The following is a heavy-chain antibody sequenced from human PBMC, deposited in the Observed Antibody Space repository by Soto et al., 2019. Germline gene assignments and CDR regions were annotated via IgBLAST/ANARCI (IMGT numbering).Heavy chain of an antibody. J-gene: IGHJ4*02. CDR1: GFTFSSYA. V-gene: IGHV3-23*01. CDR2: ISGSGGST. CDR3: AKDGRVTVTTLGICYFDY. Sequence: GWSLRLSCAASGFTFSSYAMSWVRQAPGKGLEWVSAISGSGGSTYYADSVKGRFTISRDNSKNTLYLQMNSLRAEDTAVYYCAKDGRVTVTTLGICYFDYWGQGTLVTVSS. D-gene: IGHD4-17*01.